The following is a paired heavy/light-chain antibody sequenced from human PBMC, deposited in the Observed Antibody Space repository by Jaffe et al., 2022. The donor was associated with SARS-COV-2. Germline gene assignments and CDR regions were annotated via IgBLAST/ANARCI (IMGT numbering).Heavy chain of an antibody. D-gene: IGHD3-16*01. CDR3: ARDWKGGRWLQSHLKKFSHGMDV. J-gene: IGHJ6*02. CDR2: INPSGGST. V-gene: IGHV1-46*01. CDR1: GYTFTSYY. Sequence: QVQLVQSGAEVKKPGASVKVSCKASGYTFTSYYMHWVRQAPGQGLEWMGIINPSGGSTSYAQKFQGRVTMTRDTSTSTVYMELSSLRSEDTAVYYCARDWKGGRWLQSHLKKFSHGMDVWGQGTTVTVSS.
Light chain of an antibody. CDR1: SSNIGSNY. J-gene: IGLJ2*01. V-gene: IGLV1-47*01. CDR2: RNN. CDR3: AAWDDSLKVV. Sequence: QSVLTQPPSASGTPGQRVTISCSGSSSNIGSNYVYWYQQLPGTAPKLLIYRNNQRPSGVPDRFSGSKSGTSASLAISGLRSEDEADYYCAAWDDSLKVVFGGGTKLTVL.